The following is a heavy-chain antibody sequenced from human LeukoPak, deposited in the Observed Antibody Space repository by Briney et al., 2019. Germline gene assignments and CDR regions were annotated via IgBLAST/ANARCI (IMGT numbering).Heavy chain of an antibody. Sequence: GGSLRLSCAASGFTVSSNYMSWVRQAPGKGLEWVSVIYSDDSTYYADSVKGRFTISRDNSKNTLYLQMNSLRAEDTAVYYCASLAFFGDFDYWGQGTLVTVSS. CDR2: IYSDDST. CDR1: GFTVSSNY. CDR3: ASLAFFGDFDY. J-gene: IGHJ4*02. V-gene: IGHV3-53*01. D-gene: IGHD3-3*02.